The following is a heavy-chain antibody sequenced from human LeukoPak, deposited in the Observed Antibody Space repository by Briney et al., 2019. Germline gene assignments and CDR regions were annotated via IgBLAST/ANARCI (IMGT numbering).Heavy chain of an antibody. Sequence: GGSLRLSCAASGFTVSTVYMTWVRQAPGKGLEWVSVIYGGPTAYYADSVKDRFTISRDNPKNTLNLQMNSLRAEDTAVYYCAREIGQLGGAFDIWGQGTVVGGSS. CDR1: GFTVSTVY. CDR3: AREIGQLGGAFDI. J-gene: IGHJ3*02. D-gene: IGHD7-27*01. CDR2: IYGGPTA. V-gene: IGHV3-53*01.